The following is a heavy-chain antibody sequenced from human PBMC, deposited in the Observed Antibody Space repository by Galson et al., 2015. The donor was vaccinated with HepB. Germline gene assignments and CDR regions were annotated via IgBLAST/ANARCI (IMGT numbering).Heavy chain of an antibody. Sequence: LSLTCTVSGGSISSSSYYWGWIRQPPGKGLEWIGSIYYSGSTYYNPSLKSRVTISVDTSKNQFSLKLSSVTAADTAVYYCAREARLLWFGELFRSWFDPWGQGTLVTVSS. CDR2: IYYSGST. CDR3: AREARLLWFGELFRSWFDP. V-gene: IGHV4-39*07. CDR1: GGSISSSSYY. D-gene: IGHD3-10*01. J-gene: IGHJ5*02.